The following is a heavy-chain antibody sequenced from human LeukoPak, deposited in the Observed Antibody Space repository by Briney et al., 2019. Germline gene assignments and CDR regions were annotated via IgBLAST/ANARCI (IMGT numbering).Heavy chain of an antibody. J-gene: IGHJ4*02. CDR1: GFTFSSYA. V-gene: IGHV3-33*08. CDR3: ARGISNYNSCDF. Sequence: PGRSLRLSCAASGFTFSSYAMHWVRQAPGKGLEWVTFIWYDGSNKYYADSVKGRFTISRDNSKNTVYLQVNSLSAEDTAVYYCARGISNYNSCDFWGQGTLVTVSS. D-gene: IGHD4-11*01. CDR2: IWYDGSNK.